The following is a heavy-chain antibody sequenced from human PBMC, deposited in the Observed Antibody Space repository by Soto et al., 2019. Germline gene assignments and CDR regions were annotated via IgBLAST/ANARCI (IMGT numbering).Heavy chain of an antibody. CDR1: GGTFSSYA. Sequence: QVQLVQSGAEVKKPGSSVKVSCKASGGTFSSYAISWVRQAPGQGLEWMGEIIPIFGTANYAQKFQGRVTITADESTSTAYMELSSLRSDDTAVYYCGAVGCSGGSCYSFYSGMDVWGQGTTVTVSS. D-gene: IGHD2-15*01. CDR2: IIPIFGTA. V-gene: IGHV1-69*12. CDR3: GAVGCSGGSCYSFYSGMDV. J-gene: IGHJ6*02.